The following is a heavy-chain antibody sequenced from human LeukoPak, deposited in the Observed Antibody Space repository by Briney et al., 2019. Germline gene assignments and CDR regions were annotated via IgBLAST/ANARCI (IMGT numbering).Heavy chain of an antibody. CDR2: ISGDGGAT. Sequence: PGGSLRHSCAASGFTFRDFSMHWVRHVQGKGLEWVSLISGDGGATHYADSVKGRLTISRDNSKNSVYLQMSNLRVEDTAFYYCAKGNNSLSFNFDYCGQGTLLTVSS. CDR3: AKGNNSLSFNFDY. V-gene: IGHV3-43*02. D-gene: IGHD1-14*01. CDR1: GFTFRDFS. J-gene: IGHJ4*02.